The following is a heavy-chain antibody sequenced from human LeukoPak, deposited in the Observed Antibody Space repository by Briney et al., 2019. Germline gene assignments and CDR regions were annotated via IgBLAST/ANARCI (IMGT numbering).Heavy chain of an antibody. D-gene: IGHD3-22*01. CDR2: TRSKANSYTT. V-gene: IGHV3-72*01. J-gene: IGHJ6*03. Sequence: PAGSLRLSCAASGFTFNYHHMEWLRQAPGKGLEWVGRTRSKANSYTTEYAASLKGRFAISRDDSKSSLYLQMNSLKTEDTAVYYCPRVVDYYGNYYSSSSMDVWGKESTVTASS. CDR1: GFTFNYHH. CDR3: PRVVDYYGNYYSSSSMDV.